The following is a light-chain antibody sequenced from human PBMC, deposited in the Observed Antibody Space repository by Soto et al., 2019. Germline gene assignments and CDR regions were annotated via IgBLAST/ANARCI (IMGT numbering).Light chain of an antibody. CDR3: QQRRSWPIT. Sequence: EIVLTQSPATLSLSPGERATLSCRASQSVDSYLAWYQQKPGQAPRLLIYDASNRATGIPARFSGSGSETGFTLTISSLEPEDFAVYYCQQRRSWPITFGPGTRLEIK. V-gene: IGKV3-11*01. J-gene: IGKJ5*01. CDR2: DAS. CDR1: QSVDSY.